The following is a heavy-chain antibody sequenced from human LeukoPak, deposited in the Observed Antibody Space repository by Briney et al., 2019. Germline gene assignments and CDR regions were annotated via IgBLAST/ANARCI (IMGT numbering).Heavy chain of an antibody. V-gene: IGHV4-4*07. CDR1: GGSISNYY. J-gene: IGHJ4*02. CDR2: LYTSGST. Sequence: SETLSLTCTVSGGSISNYYWSWIRQPAGKGLEWIGRLYTSGSTSYNPSLKSRVTMSVDTSKNQFSLKLSSVTAADTAVYYCAKVTYGSGTYGAFDYWGQGTLVTVSS. D-gene: IGHD3-10*01. CDR3: AKVTYGSGTYGAFDY.